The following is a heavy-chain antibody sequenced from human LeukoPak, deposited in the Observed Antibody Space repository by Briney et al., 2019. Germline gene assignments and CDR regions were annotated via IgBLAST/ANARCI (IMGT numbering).Heavy chain of an antibody. CDR1: GFTFSSHE. CDR2: ISTSGSRI. Sequence: PGGSLRLSCAASGFTFSSHEMNWVRQAPGKGLEWVSYISTSGSRIYHADSVKGRFTISRDNAKNSLSLQMNSLRAEDTAVYYCAREGVGRIGDGFDIWGQGTMVTVSS. J-gene: IGHJ3*02. V-gene: IGHV3-48*03. CDR3: AREGVGRIGDGFDI. D-gene: IGHD1-26*01.